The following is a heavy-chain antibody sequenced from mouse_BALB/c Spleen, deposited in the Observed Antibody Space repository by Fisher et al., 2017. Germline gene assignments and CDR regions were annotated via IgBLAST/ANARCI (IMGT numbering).Heavy chain of an antibody. J-gene: IGHJ1*01. V-gene: IGHV1-69*02. D-gene: IGHD1-1*01. Sequence: KFKGKATLTVDESSSTAYMQLSSLTSEDSAVYYCARRGYYGSSYVYWYFDVWGAGTTVTVSS. CDR3: ARRGYYGSSYVYWYFDV.